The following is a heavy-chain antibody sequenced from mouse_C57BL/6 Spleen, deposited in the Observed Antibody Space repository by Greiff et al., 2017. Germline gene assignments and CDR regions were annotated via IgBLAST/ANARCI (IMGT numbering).Heavy chain of an antibody. J-gene: IGHJ2*01. V-gene: IGHV14-4*01. D-gene: IGHD1-1*01. CDR1: GFNIKDDY. Sequence: EVQLQQSGAELVRPGASVKLSCTASGFNIKDDYMHWVKQRPEQGLEWIGWIDPENGDTEYASKFQGQATRTADTSSNTAYLPLSSLTSEDTAVYYCTTPDYYGSRALDYGGQGTTLTVSS. CDR3: TTPDYYGSRALDY. CDR2: IDPENGDT.